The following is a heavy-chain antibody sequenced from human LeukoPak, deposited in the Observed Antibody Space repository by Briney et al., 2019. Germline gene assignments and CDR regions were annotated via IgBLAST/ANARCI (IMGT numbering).Heavy chain of an antibody. V-gene: IGHV3-23*01. CDR1: GFTFSSYA. CDR2: ISGSGGST. CDR3: AKDLGSYGSGSYYIVMAQTVTDDDY. D-gene: IGHD3-10*01. Sequence: PGGSLRLSCAASGFTFSSYAMSWVRQAPGKGLEWVSAISGSGGSTYYADSVKGRFTISRDNSKNTLYLQMNSLRAEDTAVYYCAKDLGSYGSGSYYIVMAQTVTDDDYWGQGTLVTVSS. J-gene: IGHJ4*02.